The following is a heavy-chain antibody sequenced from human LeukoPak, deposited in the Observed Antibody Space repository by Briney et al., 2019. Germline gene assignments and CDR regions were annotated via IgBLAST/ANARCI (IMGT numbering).Heavy chain of an antibody. CDR1: GGTFSNYT. CDR2: IIPIFGTA. V-gene: IGHV1-69*13. J-gene: IGHJ6*02. D-gene: IGHD5-18*01. Sequence: ASVKVSCKASGGTFSNYTISWVRQAPGQGLEWMGGIIPIFGTANYAQKFQGRVTITADESTSTAYMELSSLRSEDTAVYYCARGANVDTAMANYDYGMDVWGQGTTVTVSS. CDR3: ARGANVDTAMANYDYGMDV.